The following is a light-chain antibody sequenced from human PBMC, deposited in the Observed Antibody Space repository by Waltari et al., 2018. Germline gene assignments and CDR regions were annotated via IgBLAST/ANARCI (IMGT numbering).Light chain of an antibody. CDR2: RAS. CDR1: QSVGSSS. Sequence: EIVLTQSPGTASLSPGERVTLSCRASQSVGSSSLALYQQKPGQAPRLVIYRASRRATGIPDRFSGSGSGTDFSLTISRLEPEDFAVYYCQQHGTLPATFGQGTKVEIK. J-gene: IGKJ1*01. CDR3: QQHGTLPAT. V-gene: IGKV3-20*01.